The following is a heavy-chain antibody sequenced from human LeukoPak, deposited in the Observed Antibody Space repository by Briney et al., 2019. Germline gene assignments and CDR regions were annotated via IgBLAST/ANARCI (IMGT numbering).Heavy chain of an antibody. CDR2: INPNSGGT. J-gene: IGHJ4*02. D-gene: IGHD3-22*01. CDR1: GYTFTGYY. Sequence: ASVKVSCKASGYTFTGYYMHWVRQAPGQGLEWMGWINPNSGGTNYAQKFQGRVTMTRDTSISTAYMELSRLRSDDTAVYYCARVAWGTRGRYYDSSGGSFDYWGQGTLVTVS. V-gene: IGHV1-2*02. CDR3: ARVAWGTRGRYYDSSGGSFDY.